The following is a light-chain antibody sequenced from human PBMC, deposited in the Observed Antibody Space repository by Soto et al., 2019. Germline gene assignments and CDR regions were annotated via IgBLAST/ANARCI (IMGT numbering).Light chain of an antibody. CDR2: DVS. V-gene: IGLV2-11*02. CDR1: SSNIGNNY. J-gene: IGLJ1*01. CDR3: CSYAGSNTVV. Sequence: QSVLTQPPSVSAAPGQKVTISCSGSSSNIGNNYVSWYQQLPGTAPKLMIYDVSKRPSGVPDRFSGSKSGNTAPLTISGLQAEDEADYYCCSYAGSNTVVFGTGTKVTVL.